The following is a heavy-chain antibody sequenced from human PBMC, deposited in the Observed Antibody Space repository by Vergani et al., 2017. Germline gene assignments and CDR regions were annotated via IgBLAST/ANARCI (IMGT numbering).Heavy chain of an antibody. CDR3: ARTPPLLRYFDWSYFDY. Sequence: QVTLKESGPALVKTTQTPTLTCTLSGFSLSTSGMRVSWIRQPPGKALEWLARIVWDDEKFYSTSLKTRLTISKDTPKNQVVLTMTSMDPVDTATYYCARTPPLLRYFDWSYFDYWGQGTLVTVSS. D-gene: IGHD3-9*01. CDR1: GFSLSTSGMR. J-gene: IGHJ4*02. V-gene: IGHV2-70*04. CDR2: IVWDDEK.